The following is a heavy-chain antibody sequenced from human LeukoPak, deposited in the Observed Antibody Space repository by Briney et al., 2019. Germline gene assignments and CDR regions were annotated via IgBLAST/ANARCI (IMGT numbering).Heavy chain of an antibody. J-gene: IGHJ5*02. V-gene: IGHV4-34*01. Sequence: SETLSFTCAVYGGSFSGYYWSWIRQPPGKGLEWIGEINHSGSTNYNPSLKSRVTISVDTSKNQFSLKLSSVTAADTAVYYCARNGYVNWFDPWGQGTLVTVSS. CDR1: GGSFSGYY. CDR3: ARNGYVNWFDP. D-gene: IGHD2-2*01. CDR2: INHSGST.